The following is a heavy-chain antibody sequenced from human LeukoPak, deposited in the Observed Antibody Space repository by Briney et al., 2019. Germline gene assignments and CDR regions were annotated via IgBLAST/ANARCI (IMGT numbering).Heavy chain of an antibody. J-gene: IGHJ4*02. V-gene: IGHV3-7*04. D-gene: IGHD5-24*01. CDR2: IKQDGSKK. CDR3: TRVGYIDEGIDY. CDR1: GFPFSSYW. Sequence: XGSLRLSCVASGFPFSSYWTTWVRQAPGKGLEWVANIKQDGSKKSYVDSVKGRFTISRDNGKKSLYLQMNSLRAEDTAIYYCTRVGYIDEGIDYWGQGTLVTVSS.